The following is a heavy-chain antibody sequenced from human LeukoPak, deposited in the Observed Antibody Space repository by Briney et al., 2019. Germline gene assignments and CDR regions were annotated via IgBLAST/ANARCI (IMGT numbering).Heavy chain of an antibody. Sequence: SETLSLTCTVSGGSISSYYWSWIRQPPGKGLEWIGEINHSGSTNYNPSLKSRVTISVDTSKNQFSLKLSSVTAADTAVYYCARQSGVKIAASGRNNLYYFDYWGQGTLVSVSS. D-gene: IGHD6-13*01. J-gene: IGHJ4*02. CDR1: GGSISSYY. V-gene: IGHV4-34*01. CDR2: INHSGST. CDR3: ARQSGVKIAASGRNNLYYFDY.